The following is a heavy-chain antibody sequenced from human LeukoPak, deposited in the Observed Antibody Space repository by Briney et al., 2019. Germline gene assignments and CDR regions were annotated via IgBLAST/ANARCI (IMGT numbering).Heavy chain of an antibody. Sequence: GSLRLSCAASGFTFSNAWMSWGRQAPGKGLELGGHIKSKTAGGTTDSAAPVKGRFTISRDDSTSTLYLQMNSLKTEDTAVYYCATEFYGSYNFWGQGTLVTVSS. CDR3: ATEFYGSYNF. D-gene: IGHD1-26*01. CDR2: IKSKTAGGTT. CDR1: GFTFSNAW. J-gene: IGHJ4*02. V-gene: IGHV3-15*01.